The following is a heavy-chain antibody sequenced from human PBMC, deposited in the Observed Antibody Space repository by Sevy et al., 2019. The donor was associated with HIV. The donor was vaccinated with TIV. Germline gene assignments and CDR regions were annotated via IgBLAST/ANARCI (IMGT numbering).Heavy chain of an antibody. J-gene: IGHJ4*02. D-gene: IGHD3-22*01. CDR3: ATTREYYSDNSGYFDY. V-gene: IGHV1-24*01. Sequence: ASVKVSCKVSGYTLTDLSIHWVRQAPGKGLEWMGRFDPEDGETIYAQKFQGRFTMTEDKSRDTAYMELNSLRSEDTAVYYCATTREYYSDNSGYFDYWGQGTLVTVSS. CDR1: GYTLTDLS. CDR2: FDPEDGET.